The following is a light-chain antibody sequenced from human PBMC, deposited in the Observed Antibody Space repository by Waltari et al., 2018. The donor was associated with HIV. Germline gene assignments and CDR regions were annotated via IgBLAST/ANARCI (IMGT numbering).Light chain of an antibody. Sequence: IQMTQSPSTLSASEGARVTITCQASQDISNYLNWYQQKPGKAPKLLIYDASNLETGVPSRFSGSGSETDFTFTISSLQPEDIATYYCQQYDNLPLTFGGGTKVEIK. CDR1: QDISNY. CDR3: QQYDNLPLT. V-gene: IGKV1-33*01. CDR2: DAS. J-gene: IGKJ4*01.